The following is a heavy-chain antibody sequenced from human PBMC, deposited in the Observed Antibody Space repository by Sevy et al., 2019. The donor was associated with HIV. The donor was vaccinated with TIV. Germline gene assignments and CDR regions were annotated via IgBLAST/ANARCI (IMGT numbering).Heavy chain of an antibody. V-gene: IGHV4-39*01. CDR2: IYYSGST. CDR1: GGSISSSSYY. CDR3: ARLTATALGLAYYFDY. D-gene: IGHD3-16*01. J-gene: IGHJ4*02. Sequence: SETLSLTCTVSGGSISSSSYYWGWIRQPPGKGLEWIGSIYYSGSTYYNPSLKSRVTISVDTSKNQFSLKLSSVTAADTAVYYCARLTATALGLAYYFDYWAREPWSPSPQ.